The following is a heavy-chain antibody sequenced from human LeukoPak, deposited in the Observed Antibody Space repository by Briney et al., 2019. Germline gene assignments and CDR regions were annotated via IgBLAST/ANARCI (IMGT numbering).Heavy chain of an antibody. V-gene: IGHV4-59*06. CDR2: IYYSGST. D-gene: IGHD3-22*01. Sequence: PSETLSLTCTVSGGSISNYYWSWIRQHPGKGLEWIGYIYYSGSTYYNPSLKSRVTISVDTSKNQFSLKLSSVTAADTAVYYCARGYDSSGYYDTIFDYWGQGTLVTVSS. J-gene: IGHJ4*02. CDR1: GGSISNYY. CDR3: ARGYDSSGYYDTIFDY.